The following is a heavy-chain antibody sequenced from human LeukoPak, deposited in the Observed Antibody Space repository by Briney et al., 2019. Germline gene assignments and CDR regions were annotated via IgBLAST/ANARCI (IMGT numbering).Heavy chain of an antibody. CDR3: ASSGRMTTVTTAFHY. J-gene: IGHJ4*02. D-gene: IGHD4-17*01. V-gene: IGHV4-34*01. Sequence: PSETLSLTCAVYGGSFSGYYWSWIRQPPGKGLEWIGEINHSGSTNYNPSPKSRVTISVDTSENQFSLKLSSVTAADTAVYYCASSGRMTTVTTAFHYWGQGTLVTVSS. CDR1: GGSFSGYY. CDR2: INHSGST.